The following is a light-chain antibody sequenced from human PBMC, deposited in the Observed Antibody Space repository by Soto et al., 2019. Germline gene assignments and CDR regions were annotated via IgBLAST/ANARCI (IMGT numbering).Light chain of an antibody. CDR3: QSYDSSLSGYV. Sequence: QSVLTQPPSVSGAPGQRVTISCTGSSSNIGAGYEVHWYQQLPRAAPKLLIYGNSNRPSGVPDRFSGSKSGTSASLAITGLQAEDEADYNCQSYDSSLSGYVFGTGTKLTVL. V-gene: IGLV1-40*01. CDR2: GNS. CDR1: SSNIGAGYE. J-gene: IGLJ1*01.